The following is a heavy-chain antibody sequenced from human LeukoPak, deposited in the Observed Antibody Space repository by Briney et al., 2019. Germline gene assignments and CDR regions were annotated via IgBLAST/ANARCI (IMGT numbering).Heavy chain of an antibody. CDR2: ILGSGGST. CDR3: AKVGGGYSYAHFDY. CDR1: GFTFSNYA. Sequence: GASLRLSCAASGFTFSNYAMSWVRQAPGKGLEWVSAILGSGGSTYYADSVKGRFTISRDNSKNTLYLQMNSLRAEDTAVYYCAKVGGGYSYAHFDYWGQGTLVTVSS. D-gene: IGHD5-18*01. J-gene: IGHJ4*02. V-gene: IGHV3-23*01.